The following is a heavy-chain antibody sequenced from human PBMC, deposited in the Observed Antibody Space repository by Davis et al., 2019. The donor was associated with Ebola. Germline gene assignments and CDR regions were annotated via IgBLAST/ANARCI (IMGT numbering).Heavy chain of an antibody. CDR3: AKGGSGWPSDYSYGLGV. CDR1: GFTFSSYT. CDR2: ISYDGSNK. J-gene: IGHJ6*04. D-gene: IGHD6-19*01. Sequence: GESLKISCAASGFTFSSYTLHWVRQAPGKGLEWVAVISYDGSNKYYADSVKGRFTISRDNSKNTLYLQMNSLSGDDTAVYYCAKGGSGWPSDYSYGLGVWGKGTTVTVAS. V-gene: IGHV3-30-3*01.